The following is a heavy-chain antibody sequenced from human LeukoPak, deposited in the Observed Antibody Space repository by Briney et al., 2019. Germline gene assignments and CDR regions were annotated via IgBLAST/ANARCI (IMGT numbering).Heavy chain of an antibody. CDR3: ARDHHGIHSAFDV. Sequence: PGGSLRLSCAASGFTFSTYSMHWVRQAPGKGLEGVAVISSDGSITSYGDSVKGRFAISRDNARNTLNLQMSSLRAEDTAVYYCARDHHGIHSAFDVWGQGTMVTVS. V-gene: IGHV3-30*09. D-gene: IGHD1-14*01. J-gene: IGHJ3*01. CDR2: ISSDGSIT. CDR1: GFTFSTYS.